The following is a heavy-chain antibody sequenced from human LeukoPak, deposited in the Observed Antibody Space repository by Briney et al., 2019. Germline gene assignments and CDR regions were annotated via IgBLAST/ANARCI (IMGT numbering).Heavy chain of an antibody. D-gene: IGHD6-19*01. CDR2: ISGGGEST. J-gene: IGHJ4*02. Sequence: GSLRLSCVASEFTFSSHAMNWVRQAPGKGLEWVSSISGGGESTYYADSVKGRFTVSRDNSKNTLYLQINSLRGEDTAVYYCAQGKYSSGGVPDYWGQGTLVTVSS. CDR3: AQGKYSSGGVPDY. V-gene: IGHV3-23*01. CDR1: EFTFSSHA.